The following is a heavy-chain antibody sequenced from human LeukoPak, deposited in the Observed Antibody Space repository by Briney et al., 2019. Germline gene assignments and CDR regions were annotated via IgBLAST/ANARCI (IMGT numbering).Heavy chain of an antibody. CDR3: ARQSPGFMIAGYFDY. Sequence: PSETLSLTCAVSGGSISSSNWWCWVRQPPGGGVEGFGEIYHSGSTNYNPSLKSRVIISVDKSKNKFSLQLTSVTAADTAVYYCARQSPGFMIAGYFDYWGQGTLVTVSS. J-gene: IGHJ4*02. V-gene: IGHV4-4*02. CDR1: GGSISSSNW. D-gene: IGHD3-16*01. CDR2: IYHSGST.